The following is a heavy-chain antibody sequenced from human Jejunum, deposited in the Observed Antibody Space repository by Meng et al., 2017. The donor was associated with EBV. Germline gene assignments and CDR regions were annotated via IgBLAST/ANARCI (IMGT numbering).Heavy chain of an antibody. CDR3: AGLRYSGYDRAFDY. CDR2: IYYSGST. Sequence: LEGSGPGLAKPSEILSLPCTFSGGSVNSGNVYWSWIRQPPGKGLEWIGYIYYSGSTNYIPSLKRRVTISLDTSKNQFSLKLSSVTAADTAVYYCAGLRYSGYDRAFDYWGQGALVTVSS. CDR1: GGSVNSGNVY. V-gene: IGHV4-61*01. D-gene: IGHD5-12*01. J-gene: IGHJ4*02.